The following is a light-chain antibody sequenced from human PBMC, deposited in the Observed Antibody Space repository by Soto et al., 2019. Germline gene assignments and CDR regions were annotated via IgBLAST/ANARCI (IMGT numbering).Light chain of an antibody. CDR2: SNN. J-gene: IGLJ2*01. CDR3: AAWDDSLNGVV. V-gene: IGLV1-44*01. Sequence: QSVLTQPPSASGTPGQRVTISCSGSSSNIGSNTVNWYQQLPGTAPKLLIYSNNQRPSGFPDRFSGSKSGTSASLAISGLQSEDEADYYCAAWDDSLNGVVFGGGTQLTV. CDR1: SSNIGSNT.